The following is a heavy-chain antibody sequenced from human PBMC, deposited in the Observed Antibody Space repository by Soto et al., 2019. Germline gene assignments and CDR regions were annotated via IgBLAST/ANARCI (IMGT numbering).Heavy chain of an antibody. CDR3: ARDERSGYDFWSGLTHYYGMDV. J-gene: IGHJ6*02. CDR1: GFTFSDYY. CDR2: IIISGSTI. Sequence: GSLRLSCAASGFTFSDYYMSWIRQAPGKGLEWVSYIIISGSTIYYSDSVKGRFTISRDNAKNSLYLQMNSLRAEDTDVYYCARDERSGYDFWSGLTHYYGMDVCGQGTTVTVXS. V-gene: IGHV3-11*01. D-gene: IGHD3-3*01.